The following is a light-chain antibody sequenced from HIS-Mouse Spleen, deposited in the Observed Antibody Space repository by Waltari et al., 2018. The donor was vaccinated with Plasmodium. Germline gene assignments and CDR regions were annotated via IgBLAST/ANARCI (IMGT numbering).Light chain of an antibody. V-gene: IGLV2-11*01. CDR3: CSYAGSYTV. CDR2: EVS. CDR1: SSDVGGYNY. J-gene: IGLJ3*02. Sequence: PDSVSGSPGPSVTISCTGTSSDVGGYNYVSWYQQHPGKAPKLMIYEVSKRPSGVPDRFSGSKSGNTASLTISGLQAEDEADYYCCSYAGSYTVFGGGTKLTVL.